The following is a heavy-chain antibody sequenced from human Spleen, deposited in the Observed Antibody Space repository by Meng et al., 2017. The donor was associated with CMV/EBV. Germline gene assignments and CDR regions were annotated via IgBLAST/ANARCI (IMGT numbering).Heavy chain of an antibody. V-gene: IGHV1-69*12. CDR2: IIPIFGTA. CDR3: ASEGYSGSYSDY. CDR1: GGTFSSYA. Sequence: QVQVVQSGAEGKEPGSSVKVSCKASGGTFSSYAISWVRQAPGQGLEWMGGIIPIFGTANYAQKFQGRVTITADESTSTAYMELSSLRSEDTAVYYCASEGYSGSYSDYWGQGTLVTVSS. J-gene: IGHJ4*02. D-gene: IGHD1-26*01.